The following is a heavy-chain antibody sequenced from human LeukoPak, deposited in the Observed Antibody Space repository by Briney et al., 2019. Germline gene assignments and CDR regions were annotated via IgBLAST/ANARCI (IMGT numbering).Heavy chain of an antibody. J-gene: IGHJ2*01. Sequence: SETLSLTCAVYGGSFSGYYWSWIRQPPGKGLEWIGEINHSGSTNYNPSLKSRVTISVDTSKNQFSLKLSSVTAADTAVYYCAKEEDYSNSGYWYFDLWGRGTLVTVSS. CDR1: GGSFSGYY. D-gene: IGHD4-11*01. CDR3: AKEEDYSNSGYWYFDL. V-gene: IGHV4-34*01. CDR2: INHSGST.